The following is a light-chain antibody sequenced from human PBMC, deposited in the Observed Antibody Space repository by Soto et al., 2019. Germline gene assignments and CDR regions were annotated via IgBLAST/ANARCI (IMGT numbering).Light chain of an antibody. V-gene: IGKV1-12*01. CDR2: DAA. CDR3: QQAGNFMFT. CDR1: QGLDDS. J-gene: IGKJ3*01. Sequence: DLQLTQSPSSLSASVGDSVTITCRASQGLDDSLAWYQQRPGKAPHVLICDAATLRSGAPSRFSASGSGTNFSLTISSLRPEDSANYYCQQAGNFMFTFGPGTKVEVK.